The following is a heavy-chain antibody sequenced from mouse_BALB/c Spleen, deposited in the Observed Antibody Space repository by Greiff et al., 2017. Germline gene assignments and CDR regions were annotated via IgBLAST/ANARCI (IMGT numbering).Heavy chain of an antibody. CDR1: GFTFSSYT. Sequence: EVKVEESGGGLVKPGGSLKLSCAASGFTFSSYTMSWVRQTPEKRLEWVAYISNGGGSTYYPDTVKGRFTISRDNAKNTLYLQMSSLKSEDTAMYYCARHYGSSYSAWFAYWGQGTLVTVSA. CDR2: ISNGGGST. V-gene: IGHV5-12-2*01. J-gene: IGHJ3*01. CDR3: ARHYGSSYSAWFAY. D-gene: IGHD1-1*01.